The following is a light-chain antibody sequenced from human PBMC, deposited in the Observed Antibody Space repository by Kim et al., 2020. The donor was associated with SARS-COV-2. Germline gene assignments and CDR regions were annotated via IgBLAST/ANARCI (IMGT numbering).Light chain of an antibody. CDR3: QHYNSYPYT. V-gene: IGKV1-5*01. J-gene: IGKJ2*01. CDR2: YAS. Sequence: DIQLTQSPSTLSASVGDRVTITCRASQNINRWLAWYQQKPGKAPNLLIYYASNLESAVPSRFSGSGSGTAFTLTISSLEPDDFATYYCQHYNSYPYTFGQGTKLEI. CDR1: QNINRW.